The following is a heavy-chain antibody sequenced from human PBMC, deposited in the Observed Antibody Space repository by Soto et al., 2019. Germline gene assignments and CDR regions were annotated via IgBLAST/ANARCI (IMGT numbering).Heavy chain of an antibody. Sequence: ASVKVSCKASGYTFTSYGISWVRQAPGQGLEWMGWISAYNGNTNYAQKLQGRVTMTTDTSTSTAYMELRSLRSDDTAVYYCARAGYEGVVVVAATPEGEEYFQHWGQGTLVTVSS. CDR2: ISAYNGNT. J-gene: IGHJ1*01. CDR1: GYTFTSYG. V-gene: IGHV1-18*01. D-gene: IGHD2-15*01. CDR3: ARAGYEGVVVVAATPEGEEYFQH.